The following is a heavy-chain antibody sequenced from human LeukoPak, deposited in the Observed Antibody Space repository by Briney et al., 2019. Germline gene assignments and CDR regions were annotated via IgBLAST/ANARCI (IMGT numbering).Heavy chain of an antibody. V-gene: IGHV3-7*01. CDR2: IEQDGSEK. CDR1: GFTFSSYW. J-gene: IGHJ3*02. CDR3: AKSLLTTATGTGRAFDI. D-gene: IGHD1-1*01. Sequence: GGSLRLSCAASGFTFSSYWMSWVRQAPGEGLEWVANIEQDGSEKYYVDSVKGRFTISRDNAKNSLYLQMNSLRAEDTAVYYCAKSLLTTATGTGRAFDIWGQGTMVTVSA.